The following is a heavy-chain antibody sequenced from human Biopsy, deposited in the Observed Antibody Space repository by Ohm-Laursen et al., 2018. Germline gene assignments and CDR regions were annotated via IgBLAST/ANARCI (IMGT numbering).Heavy chain of an antibody. J-gene: IGHJ4*02. Sequence: TLSLTCTVSGGSLSSYSWSWIRQPAGKGLEWIGQIYTSGITNYNPSLKSRVTMSVDTSKKQSSLRMTSVTAADTAVYYCAHGSGSYYKWDFWGRGTLVTVSS. D-gene: IGHD3-10*01. V-gene: IGHV4-4*07. CDR1: GGSLSSYS. CDR2: IYTSGIT. CDR3: AHGSGSYYKWDF.